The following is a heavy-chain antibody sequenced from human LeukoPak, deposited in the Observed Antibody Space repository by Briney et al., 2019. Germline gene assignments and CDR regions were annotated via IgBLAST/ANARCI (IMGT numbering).Heavy chain of an antibody. Sequence: GGSLRLSCAASGFTFSSYSMNWVRQAPGKGLEWVSSISSSSSYIYYADSVKGRFTISRDNAKNSLYLQMNSLRAEDTAVYYCARPYCSSTSCYYAFDIWGQGTMVTVSS. CDR3: ARPYCSSTSCYYAFDI. CDR2: ISSSSSYI. CDR1: GFTFSSYS. J-gene: IGHJ3*02. D-gene: IGHD2-2*01. V-gene: IGHV3-21*01.